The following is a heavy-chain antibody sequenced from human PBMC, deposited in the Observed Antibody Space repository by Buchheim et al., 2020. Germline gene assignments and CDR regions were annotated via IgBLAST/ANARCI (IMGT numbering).Heavy chain of an antibody. CDR3: ARGGVWQQLVPSGYYYGMDV. D-gene: IGHD6-13*01. V-gene: IGHV3-33*01. Sequence: QVQLVESGGGVVQPGRSLRVSCAASGFTFSSYGMHWVRQTPGKGLEWVAIIWYDGSNKYYADSVKGRFTISRDNSKNTLYLQMNSLRAEDTAVYYCARGGVWQQLVPSGYYYGMDVWGQGTT. J-gene: IGHJ6*02. CDR2: IWYDGSNK. CDR1: GFTFSSYG.